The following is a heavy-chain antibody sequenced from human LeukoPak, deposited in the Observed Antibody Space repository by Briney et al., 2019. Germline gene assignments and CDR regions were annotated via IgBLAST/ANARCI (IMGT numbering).Heavy chain of an antibody. V-gene: IGHV3-30*18. CDR1: GFTFSSYG. CDR3: AKNEGAYAGELPFDY. D-gene: IGHD1-26*01. J-gene: IGHJ4*02. Sequence: GRSLRLSCAASGFTFSSYGMHRVRQAPGKGLEWVAVISYDGSNKYCADSVKGRFTISRDNSKNTLYLQMNSLRAEDTAVYYCAKNEGAYAGELPFDYWGQGTLVTVSS. CDR2: ISYDGSNK.